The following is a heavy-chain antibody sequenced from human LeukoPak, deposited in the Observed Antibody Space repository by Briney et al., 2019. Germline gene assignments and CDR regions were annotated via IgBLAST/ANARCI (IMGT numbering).Heavy chain of an antibody. V-gene: IGHV1-8*01. CDR3: AKDIGLRITMIVVVTHRTPGFDY. CDR1: GYTFTSYD. J-gene: IGHJ4*02. D-gene: IGHD3-22*01. Sequence: ASVKVSCKASGYTFTSYDINWVRQATGQGLEWMGWMTPNSGNTAYAQKLQGRVTMTRNTSISTAYMELSSLRSDDTAVYYCAKDIGLRITMIVVVTHRTPGFDYWGQGTLVTVSS. CDR2: MTPNSGNT.